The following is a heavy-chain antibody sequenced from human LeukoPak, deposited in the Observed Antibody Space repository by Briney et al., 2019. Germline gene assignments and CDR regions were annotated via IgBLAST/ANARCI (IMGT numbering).Heavy chain of an antibody. CDR3: ARGLYYDSSGYLGIGAFDI. Sequence: SETLSLTCAVYGGSFSGYYWSWIRQPAGKGLEWIGRTYTSGSTNYNPSLKSRVTMSVDTSKNQFSLKLSSVTAADTAVYYCARGLYYDSSGYLGIGAFDIWGQGTMVTVSS. CDR1: GGSFSGYY. J-gene: IGHJ3*02. CDR2: TYTSGST. D-gene: IGHD3-22*01. V-gene: IGHV4-59*10.